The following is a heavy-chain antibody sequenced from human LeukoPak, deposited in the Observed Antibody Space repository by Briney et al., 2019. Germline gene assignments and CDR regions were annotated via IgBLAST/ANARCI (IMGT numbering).Heavy chain of an antibody. D-gene: IGHD6-13*01. CDR1: GFTCSSYW. Sequence: PGGSLRLSCAASGFTCSSYWMSWVHQAPGKGLELVANIKQDGSEKYYVDSVKGRFTISRDNAKNSLYLQMNSLRAEDTAVYYCARGMGSSSWYYYNGMDVWGQGTTVTVSS. CDR2: IKQDGSEK. V-gene: IGHV3-7*03. J-gene: IGHJ6*02. CDR3: ARGMGSSSWYYYNGMDV.